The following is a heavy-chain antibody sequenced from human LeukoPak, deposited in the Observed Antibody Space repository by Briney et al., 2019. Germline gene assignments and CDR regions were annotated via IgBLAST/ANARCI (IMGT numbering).Heavy chain of an antibody. Sequence: SETLSLTCAVYGGSFSGYYWSWIRQPPGKGLEWIGEINHSGSTNYNPSLKSRVTISVDTSKNQFSLKLSSVTAADTAVYYCARSPLLWFGELLAYFQHWGQGTLVTVSS. CDR1: GGSFSGYY. CDR2: INHSGST. CDR3: ARSPLLWFGELLAYFQH. D-gene: IGHD3-10*01. J-gene: IGHJ1*01. V-gene: IGHV4-34*01.